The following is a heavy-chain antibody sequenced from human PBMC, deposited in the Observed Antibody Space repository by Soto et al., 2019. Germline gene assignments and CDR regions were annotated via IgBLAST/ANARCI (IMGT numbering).Heavy chain of an antibody. D-gene: IGHD2-2*01. CDR3: ARYIPGVRYYGMDV. Sequence: EVQLLESGGGLVQPGGSLRLSCAASGFTFSSYAMKWVRQAPGKGLEWVSLIGESGTPTYYADSVKGRFTISRDNSRNTLFLGMYRLRAEDTAVYYCARYIPGVRYYGMDVWGQGTTVTVSS. CDR1: GFTFSSYA. V-gene: IGHV3-23*01. CDR2: IGESGTPT. J-gene: IGHJ6*02.